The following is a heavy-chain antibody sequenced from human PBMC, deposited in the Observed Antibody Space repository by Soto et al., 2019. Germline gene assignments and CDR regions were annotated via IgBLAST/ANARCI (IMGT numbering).Heavy chain of an antibody. CDR2: LYYSGST. CDR3: ARGDSGYYDSSGYHSY. V-gene: IGHV4-59*12. J-gene: IGHJ4*02. CDR1: GGSISSYY. D-gene: IGHD3-22*01. Sequence: SETRSLTCTVSGGSISSYYWSWIRQPPGKGLEWIGYLYYSGSTNYNPSLKSRVTISVDTSKNQLSLKLSSVTAADTAVYYCARGDSGYYDSSGYHSYWGQGTLVTGSA.